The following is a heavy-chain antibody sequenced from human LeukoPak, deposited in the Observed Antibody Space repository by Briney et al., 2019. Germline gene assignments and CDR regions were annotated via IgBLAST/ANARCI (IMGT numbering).Heavy chain of an antibody. CDR1: GYSISSGYY. Sequence: PSETLSLTCTVSGYSISSGYYWGWIRQPPGKGLEWIGSIYHSGSTYYNPSLKSRVTISVDKSKSQFSLRLSSVTAADTAMYYCARVGQGTGGYYSFDYWGQGTLVTVSS. CDR2: IYHSGST. D-gene: IGHD2-8*02. V-gene: IGHV4-38-2*02. J-gene: IGHJ4*02. CDR3: ARVGQGTGGYYSFDY.